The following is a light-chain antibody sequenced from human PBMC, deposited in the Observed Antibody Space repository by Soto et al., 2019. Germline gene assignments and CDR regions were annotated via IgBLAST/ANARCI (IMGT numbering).Light chain of an antibody. J-gene: IGLJ2*01. CDR2: LEGSGNY. Sequence: QPVLTQSSSASASLGSSVKLTCTLSSGHSTYTITWHQQQPGKAPRHLMNLEGSGNYNKGSGVPDRFSGSSSGADRYLTISNLQFEDEADYYCETWDSNSRVFGGGTQLTVL. CDR1: SGHSTYT. CDR3: ETWDSNSRV. V-gene: IGLV4-60*02.